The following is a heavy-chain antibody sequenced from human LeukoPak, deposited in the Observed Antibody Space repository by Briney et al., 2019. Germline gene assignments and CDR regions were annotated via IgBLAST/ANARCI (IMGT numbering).Heavy chain of an antibody. CDR3: ARGLTRSTMVRGRGIFGP. D-gene: IGHD3-10*01. J-gene: IGHJ5*02. Sequence: ASVKVSCKASGYTFTGYYLHWVRQAPGQGLEWMGWINPNSGGTNYAQKFQGRVTMTRDTSISTAYMELSSLRSEDTAVYYCARGLTRSTMVRGRGIFGPWGQGTLVTVSS. CDR1: GYTFTGYY. CDR2: INPNSGGT. V-gene: IGHV1-2*02.